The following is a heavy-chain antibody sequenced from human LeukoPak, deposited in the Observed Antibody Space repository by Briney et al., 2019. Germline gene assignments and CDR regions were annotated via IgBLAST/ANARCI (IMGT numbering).Heavy chain of an antibody. CDR1: GVSISTYS. CDR2: IYNSGST. V-gene: IGHV4-59*01. D-gene: IGHD2-15*01. CDR3: ARVLMVVAATDAFGI. J-gene: IGHJ3*02. Sequence: PSETLSLTCTVSGVSISTYSWNWIRQPPGKGLEWIGYIYNSGSTNYNPSLKSRVSMPVDTSKNQFSLKLNSVTAADTAVDYCARVLMVVAATDAFGIWGQGTTVTVSS.